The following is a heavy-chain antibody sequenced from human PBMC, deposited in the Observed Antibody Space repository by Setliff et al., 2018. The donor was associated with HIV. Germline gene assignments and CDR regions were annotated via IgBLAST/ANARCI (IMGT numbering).Heavy chain of an antibody. CDR3: ARAVVFASGNFWFDP. Sequence: SETLSLTCTVSGGSIWSGSYYWTWIRQPAGKGLEWIGHITASGGATYNPSVKSRVSISLGSPSSEFSLRLTSVSAADTAVYYCARAVVFASGNFWFDPWGTGALVTVS. CDR2: ITASGGA. V-gene: IGHV4-61*09. CDR1: GGSIWSGSYY. D-gene: IGHD3-3*01. J-gene: IGHJ5*02.